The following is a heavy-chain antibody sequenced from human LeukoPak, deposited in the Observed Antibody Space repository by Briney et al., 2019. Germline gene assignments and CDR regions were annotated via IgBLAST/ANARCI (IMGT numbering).Heavy chain of an antibody. Sequence: GGSLRLSCAASGFTFSSYSMNWVRQAPGKGLEWVSSISSSSSYIYYADSVKGRSTISRDNAKNSLYLQMNSLRAEDTAVYYCARDGRVVRPKGWFDPWGQGTLVTVSS. D-gene: IGHD3-10*01. CDR2: ISSSSSYI. CDR1: GFTFSSYS. V-gene: IGHV3-21*01. J-gene: IGHJ5*02. CDR3: ARDGRVVRPKGWFDP.